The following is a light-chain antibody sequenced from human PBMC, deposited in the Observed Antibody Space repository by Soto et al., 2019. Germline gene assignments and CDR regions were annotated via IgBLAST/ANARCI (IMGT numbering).Light chain of an antibody. Sequence: EIVLTQSPGTLSLSPGAIATLSCRASQSVSSSYLAWYQQKPGQAPRLLIYGASSRATGIPDRFSGSGSGTDFTLTISRLEPEDFAVYYCQQYGSSPRFTFGPGTKVDIK. V-gene: IGKV3-20*01. CDR1: QSVSSSY. J-gene: IGKJ3*01. CDR3: QQYGSSPRFT. CDR2: GAS.